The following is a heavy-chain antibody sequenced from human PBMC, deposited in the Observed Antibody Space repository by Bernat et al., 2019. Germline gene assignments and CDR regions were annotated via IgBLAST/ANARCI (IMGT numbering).Heavy chain of an antibody. CDR2: IRAYNGNT. CDR1: GYTFTSYG. J-gene: IGHJ4*02. CDR3: ARDSVVESIAARHYYFDY. V-gene: IGHV1-18*04. D-gene: IGHD6-6*01. Sequence: QVQLVQSGAEVKKPGASVKVSCKASGYTFTSYGISWVRQAPGQGLEWMGWIRAYNGNTNYEQEVQGRVTITTDTSTSTAYRELRSLRSDDTAVYYYARDSVVESIAARHYYFDYWGQGTLVTVSS.